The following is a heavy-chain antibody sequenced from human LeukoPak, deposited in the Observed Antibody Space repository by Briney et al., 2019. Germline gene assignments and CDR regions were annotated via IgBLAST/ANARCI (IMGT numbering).Heavy chain of an antibody. CDR3: AKGGRGYSSSWYYPFDP. CDR2: INWNGGST. CDR1: GFTFDDYG. V-gene: IGHV3-20*01. J-gene: IGHJ5*02. D-gene: IGHD6-13*01. Sequence: GGSLRLSCAASGFTFDDYGMRWVRQAPGKGLEWVSGINWNGGSTGYADSVKGRFTISRDNANNSLYLQMNSLRAEDTALYHCAKGGRGYSSSWYYPFDPWGQGTMVTVSS.